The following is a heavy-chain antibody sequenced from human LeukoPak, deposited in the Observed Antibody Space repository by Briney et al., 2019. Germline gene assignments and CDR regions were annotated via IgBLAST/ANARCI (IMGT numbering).Heavy chain of an antibody. Sequence: GGSLRLSCTASGFTFGSYALSWVRQAPGKGLEWVSGISGSGGSTWYADSVKGRFTISRDNPKNTLYLQMNTLRAEDTAVYYCTKTGGPWDWGQGTLVTVSS. V-gene: IGHV3-23*01. J-gene: IGHJ4*02. CDR1: GFTFGSYA. CDR3: TKTGGPWD. CDR2: ISGSGGST. D-gene: IGHD7-27*01.